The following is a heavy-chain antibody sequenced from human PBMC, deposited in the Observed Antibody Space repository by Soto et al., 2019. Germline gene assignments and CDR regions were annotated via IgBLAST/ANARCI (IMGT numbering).Heavy chain of an antibody. CDR1: GFTFGNYA. CDR3: TTQFFLSSRKPPEDV. V-gene: IGHV3-23*01. J-gene: IGHJ6*02. Sequence: GGSLRLSCEASGFTFGNYAMTWVRQGPGRGLEWVSALSGSSLNTYYADSVKGRFTISRDNSKNTMYLEMNSLRVDDTAVYYCTTQFFLSSRKPPEDVWGQGPTLTVYS. CDR2: LSGSSLNT.